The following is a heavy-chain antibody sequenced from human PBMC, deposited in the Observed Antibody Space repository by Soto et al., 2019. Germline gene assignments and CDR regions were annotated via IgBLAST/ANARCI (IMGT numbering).Heavy chain of an antibody. CDR1: GYSFSSYW. CDR2: IYPGDSDT. Sequence: GESLKISCQGAGYSFSSYWIGWVRQMSGKGLEWMGIIYPGDSDTRYSPSFQGQVTISADKSISTAYLQWSSLKASDTAIYYCARSSGSYSLFYYNGMDVWGQGTTVTVSS. CDR3: ARSSGSYSLFYYNGMDV. D-gene: IGHD3-10*01. V-gene: IGHV5-51*01. J-gene: IGHJ6*02.